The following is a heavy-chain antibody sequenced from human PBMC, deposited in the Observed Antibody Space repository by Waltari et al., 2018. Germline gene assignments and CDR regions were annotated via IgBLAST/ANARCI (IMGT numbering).Heavy chain of an antibody. CDR3: ARDRGTGIADY. D-gene: IGHD6-13*01. CDR2: IWYDGSNK. J-gene: IGHJ4*02. V-gene: IGHV3-33*01. Sequence: QVQLVESGGGVVQPGRSLRLSCAASGFTFSSSGMHWVRQAPGKGLEWVAVIWYDGSNKYYADSVKGRFTISRDNSKNTLYLQMNSLRAEDTAVYYCARDRGTGIADYWGQGTLVTVSS. CDR1: GFTFSSSG.